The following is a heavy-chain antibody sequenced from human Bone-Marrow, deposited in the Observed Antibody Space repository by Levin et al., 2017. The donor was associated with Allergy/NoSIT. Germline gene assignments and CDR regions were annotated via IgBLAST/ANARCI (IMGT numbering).Heavy chain of an antibody. CDR3: ARDRGLMIYYFYGMDV. CDR2: IKQDGSEE. Sequence: GGSLRLSCAASGFSFSHYWMNWFRQTPGKGLEWVANIKQDGSEENYVGSVRGRFTISRDNAKNSLYLQMNSLRVEDTAVYYCARDRGLMIYYFYGMDVWGQGTTVTVSS. D-gene: IGHD3-16*01. J-gene: IGHJ6*02. V-gene: IGHV3-7*01. CDR1: GFSFSHYW.